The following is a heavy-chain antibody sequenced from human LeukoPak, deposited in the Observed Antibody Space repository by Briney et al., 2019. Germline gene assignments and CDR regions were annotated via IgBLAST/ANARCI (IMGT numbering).Heavy chain of an antibody. CDR3: AKDLTRSSGWPQGDNWFDP. Sequence: GGSLRLSCAASGFSFSSYSMNWVRQAPGKGLEWVSAISGSGGSTYYADSVKGRFTISRDNSKNTLYLQMNSLRAEDTAVYYCAKDLTRSSGWPQGDNWFDPWGQGTLVTVSS. D-gene: IGHD6-19*01. V-gene: IGHV3-23*01. J-gene: IGHJ5*02. CDR2: ISGSGGST. CDR1: GFSFSSYS.